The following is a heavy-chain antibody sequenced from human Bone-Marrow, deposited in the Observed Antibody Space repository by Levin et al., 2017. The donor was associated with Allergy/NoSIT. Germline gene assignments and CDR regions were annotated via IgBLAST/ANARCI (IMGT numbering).Heavy chain of an antibody. CDR3: ARITWRLTGYYIDD. CDR2: ISGSSSYT. CDR1: GFTFSDYD. V-gene: IGHV3-11*03. J-gene: IGHJ4*02. Sequence: LSLTCAASGFTFSDYDMSWIRQAPGQGLEWLSYISGSSSYTNNADSVKGRFTISRDNTKNSLYLQMNSLRAEDTAVYYCARITWRLTGYYIDDWGQGALVTVSS. D-gene: IGHD3-9*01.